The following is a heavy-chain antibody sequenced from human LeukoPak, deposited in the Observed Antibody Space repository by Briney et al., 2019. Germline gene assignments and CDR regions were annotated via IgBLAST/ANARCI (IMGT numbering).Heavy chain of an antibody. CDR3: ARVFRSITARLDFDY. CDR2: INPNSGGT. V-gene: IGHV1-2*02. CDR1: GYTFTGYY. J-gene: IGHJ4*02. D-gene: IGHD6-6*01. Sequence: ASVKVSCKASGYTFTGYYMHWVRQAPGQGLEWMGWINPNSGGTNYAQKFQGRVTMTRDTSITTAYMELSRLRSDDTAVYYCARVFRSITARLDFDYWGQGTLVTVSS.